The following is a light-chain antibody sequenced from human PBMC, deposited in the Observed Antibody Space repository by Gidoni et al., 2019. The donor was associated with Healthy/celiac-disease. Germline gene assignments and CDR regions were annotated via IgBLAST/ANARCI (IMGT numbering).Light chain of an antibody. CDR2: GKN. Sequence: SSELTLDPAVSVALGQTVRITCPGDSLRSYYASWYQQKPGPAPVLVIYGKNNRPSGIPDRFSGSSSGNTASLTITGAQAEDEADYYCKARDSSGNHFVVFGGVTKLTVL. CDR1: SLRSYY. J-gene: IGLJ2*01. V-gene: IGLV3-19*01. CDR3: KARDSSGNHFVV.